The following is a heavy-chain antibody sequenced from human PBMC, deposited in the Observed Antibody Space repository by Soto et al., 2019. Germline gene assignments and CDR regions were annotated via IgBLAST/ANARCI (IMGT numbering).Heavy chain of an antibody. CDR1: GGSFSGYY. Sequence: QVQLQQWGAGLLKPSETLSLTCAVYGGSFSGYYWSWIRQPPGKGLEWIGEINHSGSTNYNPSLKSRVTISVDASKNQFSLKLSSVTAADTAVYYCASATYHQCGGDCYFPLGYWGQGTLVTVSS. CDR2: INHSGST. J-gene: IGHJ4*02. D-gene: IGHD2-21*02. CDR3: ASATYHQCGGDCYFPLGY. V-gene: IGHV4-34*01.